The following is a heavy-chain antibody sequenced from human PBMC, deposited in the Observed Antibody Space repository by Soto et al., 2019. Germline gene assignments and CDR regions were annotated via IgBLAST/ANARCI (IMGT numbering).Heavy chain of an antibody. CDR1: SDSMNSGGYY. J-gene: IGHJ6*02. CDR2: IYSNGDT. CDR3: ARGRKKRHFYNYGMDV. V-gene: IGHV4-31*03. Sequence: LSLTCSVSSDSMNSGGYYWSWIHQHPGKGLEWIGYIYSNGDTYYNPSLKSRVTISVDTSKNQFSLNLTSVTAADTAVYFCARGRKKRHFYNYGMDVWGQGTTVTVSS.